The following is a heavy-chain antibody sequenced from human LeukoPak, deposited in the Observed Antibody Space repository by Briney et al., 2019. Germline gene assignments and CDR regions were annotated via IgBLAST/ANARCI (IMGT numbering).Heavy chain of an antibody. J-gene: IGHJ4*02. Sequence: GGSLRLSCAASGFTFSSYAMSWVRQAPGKGLEWVSAISGSGGSTYYADSAKGRFTISRDNSKNTLYLQMNSLRAEDTAVYYCAKVQGYSYGPTDYWGQGTLVTVAS. CDR2: ISGSGGST. CDR3: AKVQGYSYGPTDY. D-gene: IGHD5-18*01. V-gene: IGHV3-23*01. CDR1: GFTFSSYA.